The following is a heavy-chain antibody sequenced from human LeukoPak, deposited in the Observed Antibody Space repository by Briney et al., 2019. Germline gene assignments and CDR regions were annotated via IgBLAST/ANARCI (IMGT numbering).Heavy chain of an antibody. D-gene: IGHD6-19*01. Sequence: GGSLRLSCAASGFTFSSYGMHWVRQAPGKGLEWVAVISYDGSNKYYADSVKGRFTISRDNSKNTLYLQMNSLRAEDTAVYYCAKDHSSGCYDYWGQGTLVTVSS. J-gene: IGHJ4*02. CDR1: GFTFSSYG. V-gene: IGHV3-30*18. CDR3: AKDHSSGCYDY. CDR2: ISYDGSNK.